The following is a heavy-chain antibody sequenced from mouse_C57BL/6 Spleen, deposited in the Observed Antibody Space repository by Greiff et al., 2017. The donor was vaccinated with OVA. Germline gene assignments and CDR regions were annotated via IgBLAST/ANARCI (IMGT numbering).Heavy chain of an antibody. CDR1: GYTFTDYN. V-gene: IGHV1-22*01. Sequence: VQLQQSGPELVKPGASVKMSCKASGYTFTDYNMHWVKQSHGKSLEWIGYINPNNGGTSYNQKFKGKATLTVNKSSSTAYMELRSLTSEDSAVYYWARNNYGSSPFDYWGQGTTLTVSS. J-gene: IGHJ2*01. D-gene: IGHD1-1*01. CDR3: ARNNYGSSPFDY. CDR2: INPNNGGT.